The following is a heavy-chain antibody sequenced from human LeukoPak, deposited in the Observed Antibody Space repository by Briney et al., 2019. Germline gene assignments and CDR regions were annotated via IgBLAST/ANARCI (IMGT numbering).Heavy chain of an antibody. V-gene: IGHV4-59*02. CDR1: GGCVSSYY. J-gene: IGHJ4*02. CDR2: GYYSGST. D-gene: IGHD2-8*01. CDR3: ARGRYCTNGVCPYYFDY. Sequence: SETLSLTCLVSGGCVSSYYWRWIRQPPGKGLEWIGYGYYSGSTNYNPSLKSRVTISLDTSTTQFSLKLSSVTAADTAVYYCARGRYCTNGVCPYYFDYWGQGTLVTVSS.